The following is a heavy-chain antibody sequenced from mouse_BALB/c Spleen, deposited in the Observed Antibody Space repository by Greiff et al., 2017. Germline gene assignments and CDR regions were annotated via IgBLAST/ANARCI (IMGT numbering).Heavy chain of an antibody. V-gene: IGHV5-17*02. D-gene: IGHD2-4*01. J-gene: IGHJ4*01. CDR3: ARSGLRGAMDY. CDR2: ISSGSSTI. CDR1: GFTFSSFG. Sequence: EVQLVESGGGLVQPGGSRKLSCAASGFTFSSFGMHWVRQAPEKGLEWVAYISSGSSTIYYADPVKGRFTISRDNPKNTLFLQMTSLRSEDTAMYYCARSGLRGAMDYWGQGTSVTVSS.